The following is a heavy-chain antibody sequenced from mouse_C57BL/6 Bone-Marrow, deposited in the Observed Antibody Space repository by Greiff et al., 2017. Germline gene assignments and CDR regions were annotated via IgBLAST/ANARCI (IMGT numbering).Heavy chain of an antibody. V-gene: IGHV1-15*01. Sequence: QSGAELVRPGASVTLSCKASGYTFTDYELHWVTQTPVHGLEWIGAIDPETGGTAYNQKFKGKAILTADKSSSTAYMVLLSLTSEDSAVYYSTRWFYYDYDTWLAYWGQGTLVTVSA. J-gene: IGHJ3*01. CDR3: TRWFYYDYDTWLAY. CDR1: GYTFTDYE. D-gene: IGHD2-4*01. CDR2: IDPETGGT.